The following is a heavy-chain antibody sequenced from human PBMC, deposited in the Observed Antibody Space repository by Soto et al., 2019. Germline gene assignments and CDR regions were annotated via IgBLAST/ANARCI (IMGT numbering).Heavy chain of an antibody. D-gene: IGHD2-15*01. J-gene: IGHJ5*02. CDR2: VWHDGGSK. V-gene: IGHV3-33*01. CDR1: GFTFSDYG. Sequence: QVQLVESGGGVVQPGRSLRLSCAASGFTFSDYGMHWVRQAPGKGLEWVAVVWHDGGSKYYADSVKGRFTISRDNSKNTLFMQMNSRRVEDTAVYYCARDICSGWWDLWGQGILVTVSS. CDR3: ARDICSGWWDL.